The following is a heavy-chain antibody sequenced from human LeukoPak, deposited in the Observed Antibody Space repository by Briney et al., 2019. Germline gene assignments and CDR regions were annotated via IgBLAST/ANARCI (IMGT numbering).Heavy chain of an antibody. CDR2: IYYSGST. V-gene: IGHV4-59*08. CDR1: GGSISSYY. J-gene: IGHJ6*02. CDR3: ASSYCGGDCYPYYYYYGMDV. Sequence: SETLSLTCTVSGGSISSYYWSWIRQPPGKGLEWIGYIYYSGSTNYNPSLKSRVTISVDTSKNQFSLKLSSVTAADTAVYYCASSYCGGDCYPYYYYYGMDVWGQGTTVTVSS. D-gene: IGHD2-21*02.